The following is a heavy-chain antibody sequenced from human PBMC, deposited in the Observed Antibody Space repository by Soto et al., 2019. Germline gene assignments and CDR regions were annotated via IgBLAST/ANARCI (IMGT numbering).Heavy chain of an antibody. CDR1: CSSIDSISYY. D-gene: IGHD3-22*01. Sequence: SDTLSLSCTFNCSSIDSISYYWGWFRQPPGKGLEWIGSIYYSGSTYYNPSLKSRVTISVDTSKNQFSLRLNSVTAADTAVYYCARPHYYDSSGYYTWNWGQG. V-gene: IGHV4-39*01. J-gene: IGHJ1*01. CDR2: IYYSGST. CDR3: ARPHYYDSSGYYTWN.